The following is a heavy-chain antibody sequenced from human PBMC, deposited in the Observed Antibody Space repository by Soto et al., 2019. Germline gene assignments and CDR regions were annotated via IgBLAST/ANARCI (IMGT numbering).Heavy chain of an antibody. CDR1: GFTFSSYA. Sequence: LRLSCAASGFTFSSYAMHWVRQAPGKGLEWVAVISYDGSNKYYADSVKGRFTISRDNSKNTLYLQMNSLRAEDTAVYYSARDLRSGRRYYYGMDVWGQGTTVTVSS. V-gene: IGHV3-30-3*01. J-gene: IGHJ6*02. CDR2: ISYDGSNK. CDR3: ARDLRSGRRYYYGMDV.